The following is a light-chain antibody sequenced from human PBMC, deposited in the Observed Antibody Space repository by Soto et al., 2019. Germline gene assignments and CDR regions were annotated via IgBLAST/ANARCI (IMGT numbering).Light chain of an antibody. CDR1: QDISKY. CDR3: QQYDQLPIT. J-gene: IGKJ4*01. CDR2: DVF. Sequence: DIQMTQSASSLPASVGDTVTISCQASQDISKYLNWFQQKPGKAPKLLIYDVFYVEKGVPSRFSGRGSGTDFTLIISNLQPEDFATYYCQQYDQLPITFGGGTKVDI. V-gene: IGKV1-33*01.